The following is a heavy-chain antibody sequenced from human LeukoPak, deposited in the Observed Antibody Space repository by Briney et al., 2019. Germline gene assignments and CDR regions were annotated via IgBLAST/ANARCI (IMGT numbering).Heavy chain of an antibody. CDR1: GFTFTSYS. CDR3: ARAIGVTCISTSCYSFDY. CDR2: TSDRGDYT. D-gene: IGHD2-2*02. Sequence: GGSLRLSCAASGFTFTSYSMSWVRQAPGKGLEWVSGTSDRGDYTYYADSVKGRFTISRDNSKNTLYLQMNSLRTEDTALYYCARAIGVTCISTSCYSFDYWGQGTLVTVSS. V-gene: IGHV3-23*01. J-gene: IGHJ4*02.